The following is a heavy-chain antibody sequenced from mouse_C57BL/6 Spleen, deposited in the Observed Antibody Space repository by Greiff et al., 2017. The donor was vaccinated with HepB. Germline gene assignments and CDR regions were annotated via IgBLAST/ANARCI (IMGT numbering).Heavy chain of an antibody. CDR1: GFTFTDYY. CDR2: IRNKANGYTT. V-gene: IGHV7-3*01. CDR3: ARYDDGYYLSYWYFDV. J-gene: IGHJ1*03. Sequence: VQLKESGGGLVQPGGSLSLSCAASGFTFTDYYMSWVRQPPGKALEWLGFIRNKANGYTTEYSASVKGRFTISRDNSQSILYLQMNALRAEDSATYYCARYDDGYYLSYWYFDVWGTGTTVTVSS. D-gene: IGHD2-3*01.